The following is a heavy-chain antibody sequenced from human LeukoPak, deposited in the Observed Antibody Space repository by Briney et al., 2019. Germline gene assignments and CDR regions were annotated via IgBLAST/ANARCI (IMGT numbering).Heavy chain of an antibody. CDR3: AKDPYRSSNYYGSGPFDY. J-gene: IGHJ4*02. V-gene: IGHV3-30*02. CDR1: GFTFSSYG. D-gene: IGHD3-10*01. Sequence: GRSLRLSCAASGFTFSSYGMHWVRQAPGKELEWVAFIRYDGSNKYYADSVKGRFTISRDNSKNTLYLQMNSLRAEDTAVYYCAKDPYRSSNYYGSGPFDYWGQGTLVTVSS. CDR2: IRYDGSNK.